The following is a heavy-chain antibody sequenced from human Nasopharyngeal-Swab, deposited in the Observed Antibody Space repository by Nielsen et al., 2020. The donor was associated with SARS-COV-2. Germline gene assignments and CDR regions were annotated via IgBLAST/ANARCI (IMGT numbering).Heavy chain of an antibody. Sequence: GESLKISCAASGFTFSSYWMHWVRQAPGEGLVWVSRMKSDGSRTSYADSVKGRFTISRDNAKNTLYLQMNSLRAEDTAVYYCARVDVHDAFDVWGQGTMVTVSS. V-gene: IGHV3-74*01. CDR1: GFTFSSYW. CDR3: ARVDVHDAFDV. D-gene: IGHD3-16*01. J-gene: IGHJ3*01. CDR2: MKSDGSRT.